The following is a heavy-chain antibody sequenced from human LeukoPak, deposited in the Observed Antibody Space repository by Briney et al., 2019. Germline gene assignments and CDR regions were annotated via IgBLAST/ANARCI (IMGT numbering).Heavy chain of an antibody. CDR1: GGSISSYY. J-gene: IGHJ6*02. V-gene: IGHV3-23*01. CDR3: AKDGALDIVVVPAALYYYYYGMDV. D-gene: IGHD2-2*03. CDR2: ISGSGGST. Sequence: ETLSLTCTVSGGSISSYYWSWVRQAPGKGLEWVSAISGSGGSTYYADSVKGRFTISRDNSKNTLYLQMNSLRAEDTAVYYCAKDGALDIVVVPAALYYYYYGMDVWGQGTTVTVSS.